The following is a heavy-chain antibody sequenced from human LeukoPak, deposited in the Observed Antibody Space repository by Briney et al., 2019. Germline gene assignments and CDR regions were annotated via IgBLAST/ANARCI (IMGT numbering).Heavy chain of an antibody. V-gene: IGHV3-49*04. Sequence: GGSLRLSCTASGFTFGDYAMSWVRQAPGKGLEWVGFIRSKAYGGTTEYAASVKGRFTISRDDSKSIAYLQMNSLKTEDTAVYYCTRWLGGAYDSGAFDVWGQGTMVTVSS. CDR2: IRSKAYGGTT. J-gene: IGHJ3*01. CDR3: TRWLGGAYDSGAFDV. D-gene: IGHD6-19*01. CDR1: GFTFGDYA.